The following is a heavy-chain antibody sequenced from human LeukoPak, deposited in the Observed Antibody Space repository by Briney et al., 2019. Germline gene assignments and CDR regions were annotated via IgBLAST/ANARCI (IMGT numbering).Heavy chain of an antibody. V-gene: IGHV5-51*01. J-gene: IGHJ4*02. CDR1: RYTFTSFW. CDR2: IYPGDSDT. D-gene: IGHD1-26*01. Sequence: GESLKISCKASRYTFTSFWIAWVRQMPGKGLEWMGIIYPGDSDTRYSPSFQGQVTISADKSISTAYLQWSSLKASDTAMYYCARPLGSQNTPFDYWGQGTLVTVSS. CDR3: ARPLGSQNTPFDY.